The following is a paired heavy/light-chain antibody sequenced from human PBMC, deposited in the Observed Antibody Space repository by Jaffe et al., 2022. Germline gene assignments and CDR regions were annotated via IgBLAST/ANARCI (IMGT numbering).Light chain of an antibody. V-gene: IGKV3-15*01. Sequence: EIVMTQSPATLSVSLGERVTLSCRASPSISSNLSWYQQKPGQAPRVLIYGASTRATGVPARFSGSGSGTEFTLTISSLQSEDFAVYYCQHYNNWPPMYTFGQGTKLEIK. CDR2: GAS. CDR1: PSISSN. J-gene: IGKJ2*01. CDR3: QHYNNWPPMYT.
Heavy chain of an antibody. D-gene: IGHD1-20*01. CDR2: MNPNGGNT. J-gene: IGHJ5*02. CDR3: ARGVSRFYNWFDP. V-gene: IGHV1-8*01. Sequence: QVQLVQSGAEVKKPGASVKVSCEASGYTFTNYYINWVRQATGQGLEWMGWMNPNGGNTGFAQKFQGRVTMTRNTSISTAYMELSSLTSEDTAIYFCARGVSRFYNWFDPWGQGTLVTVSS. CDR1: GYTFTNYY.